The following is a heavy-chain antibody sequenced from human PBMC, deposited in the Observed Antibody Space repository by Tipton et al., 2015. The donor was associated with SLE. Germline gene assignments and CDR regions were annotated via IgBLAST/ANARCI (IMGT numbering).Heavy chain of an antibody. CDR2: INPNSGGT. Sequence: QLVQSGAEVKKPGASVKVSCKASGYTFTDYYMHWVRQAPGQGLEWMGRINPNSGGTNYAQKFQGRVTRTRDTSISTAYMELSRLRSDDTAVYYCARGSGSGYDRSDAFDIWGQGTMVTVSS. J-gene: IGHJ3*02. V-gene: IGHV1-2*06. CDR3: ARGSGSGYDRSDAFDI. CDR1: GYTFTDYY. D-gene: IGHD5-12*01.